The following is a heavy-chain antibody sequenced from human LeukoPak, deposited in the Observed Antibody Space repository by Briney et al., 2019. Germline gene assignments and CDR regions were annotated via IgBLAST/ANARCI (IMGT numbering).Heavy chain of an antibody. Sequence: SETLSLTCTVSGGSISSYYWSWIRQPAGKGLEWIGRIYTSGSTNYNPSLKSRVTISVDTSKNQFSLKLSSVTAADTAVYYCARCLGTALSAGGAFDIWGQGTMVTVSS. CDR1: GGSISSYY. J-gene: IGHJ3*02. V-gene: IGHV4-4*07. CDR3: ARCLGTALSAGGAFDI. D-gene: IGHD2-21*02. CDR2: IYTSGST.